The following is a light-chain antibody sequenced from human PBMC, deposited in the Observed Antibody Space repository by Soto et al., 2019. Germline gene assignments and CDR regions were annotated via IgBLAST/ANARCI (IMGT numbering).Light chain of an antibody. CDR2: GAS. J-gene: IGKJ4*01. CDR1: HDISTY. Sequence: DIEVTQSPSSLSASVGDRVTITCRASHDISTYLTWYQHESGKAPKLLIYGASKLEPGFPSRFSGSGSVTLFTRTITGLQPEDIATYFCQQYDALPPTFGGGTRVEIK. CDR3: QQYDALPPT. V-gene: IGKV1-33*01.